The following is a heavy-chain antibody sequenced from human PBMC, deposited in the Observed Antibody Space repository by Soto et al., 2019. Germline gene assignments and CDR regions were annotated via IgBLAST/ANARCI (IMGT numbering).Heavy chain of an antibody. CDR2: INPNSGGT. CDR3: ARGELLRIREQGVGAFDI. J-gene: IGHJ3*02. CDR1: GYTFTGYY. D-gene: IGHD1-1*01. Sequence: ASVKVSCKASGYTFTGYYMHWERQAPGQGLEWMGWINPNSGGTNYAQKFQGWVTMTRDTSISTAYMELSRLRSDDTAVYYCARGELLRIREQGVGAFDIWGQGTMVTVSS. V-gene: IGHV1-2*04.